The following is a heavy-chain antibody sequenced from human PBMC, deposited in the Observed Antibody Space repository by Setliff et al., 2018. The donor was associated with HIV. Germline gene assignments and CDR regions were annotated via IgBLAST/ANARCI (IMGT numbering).Heavy chain of an antibody. CDR3: ARAPYGSGNRPDY. CDR2: INSNSGGT. J-gene: IGHJ4*02. Sequence: GASVKVSCKASGYTFTGYYMHWVRQAPGQGLEWMGWINSNSGGTNYAQKFQGWVTMTRDTSISTAYMELSRLRSDDTAVYYCARAPYGSGNRPDYWGQGTLVTVSS. D-gene: IGHD3-10*01. V-gene: IGHV1-2*04. CDR1: GYTFTGYY.